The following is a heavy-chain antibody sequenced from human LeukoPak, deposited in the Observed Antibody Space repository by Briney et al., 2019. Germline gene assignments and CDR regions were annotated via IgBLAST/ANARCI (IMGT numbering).Heavy chain of an antibody. CDR1: GGSIGSGGYY. D-gene: IGHD4-23*01. CDR3: ASGYYGGNSTDY. CDR2: IYYSGST. V-gene: IGHV4-31*03. J-gene: IGHJ4*02. Sequence: SQTLSLTCTVSGGSIGSGGYYWSWIRQHPGKGLEWIGYIYYSGSTYYNPSLKSRVTISVDTSKNQFSLKLSSVTAADTAVYYCASGYYGGNSTDYWGQGTLVTVSS.